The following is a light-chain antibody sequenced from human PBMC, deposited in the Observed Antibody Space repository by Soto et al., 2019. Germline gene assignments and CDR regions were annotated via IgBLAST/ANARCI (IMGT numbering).Light chain of an antibody. V-gene: IGKV3-15*01. Sequence: ETVMTQSPATLSVSPGDRVTLSCRASQTVHTNLAWFQQKPGQAPKLLIYGASTRDTGVPARFTGSGSGTEFTLTISSLQSEEFAVYFCQQYNNWPPWTLGQGTNVDIK. J-gene: IGKJ1*01. CDR1: QTVHTN. CDR2: GAS. CDR3: QQYNNWPPWT.